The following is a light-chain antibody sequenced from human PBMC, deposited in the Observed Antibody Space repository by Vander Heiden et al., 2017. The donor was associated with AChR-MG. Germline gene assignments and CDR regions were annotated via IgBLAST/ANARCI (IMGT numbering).Light chain of an antibody. CDR3: QQYKTYPYT. V-gene: IGKV1-16*01. CDR2: AAS. CDR1: QDITYY. J-gene: IGKJ2*01. Sequence: DIQMTQSSSSLSASLGDRVTITCRASQDITYYLAWFQQKPGKAPKSLMYAASTLQSGVPSRFSGGGSGTDFTLTISSLQPEDFATYYCQQYKTYPYTFGQGTKLQI.